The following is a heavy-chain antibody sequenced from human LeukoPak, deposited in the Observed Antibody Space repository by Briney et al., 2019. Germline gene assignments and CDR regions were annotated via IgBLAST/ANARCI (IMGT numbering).Heavy chain of an antibody. D-gene: IGHD6-13*01. CDR3: ARAGGAAAKFDP. CDR2: INHSGST. CDR1: GGSFSGYY. V-gene: IGHV4-34*01. J-gene: IGHJ5*02. Sequence: NPSETLSLTCAVYGGSFSGYYWSWIRQPPGKGLEWIGEINHSGSTNYNPSLKSRVTISVDTSKNQFSLKLSSVTAADTAVYYCARAGGAAAKFDPWGQGTLVTVSS.